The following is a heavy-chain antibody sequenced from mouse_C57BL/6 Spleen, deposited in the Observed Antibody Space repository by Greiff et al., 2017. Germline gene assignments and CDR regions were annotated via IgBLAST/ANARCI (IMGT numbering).Heavy chain of an antibody. Sequence: VQRVESGAELVKPGASVKISCKASGYAFSSYWMNWVKQRPGKGLEWIGQIYPGDGDTNYNGKFKGKATLTADKSSSTAYMQLSSLTSEDSAVYFCARGGGYAMDYWGQGTSVTVSS. CDR1: GYAFSSYW. J-gene: IGHJ4*01. V-gene: IGHV1-80*01. CDR3: ARGGGYAMDY. CDR2: IYPGDGDT.